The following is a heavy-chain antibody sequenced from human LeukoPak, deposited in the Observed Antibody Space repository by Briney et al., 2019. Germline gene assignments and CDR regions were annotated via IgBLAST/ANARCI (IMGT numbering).Heavy chain of an antibody. J-gene: IGHJ5*02. Sequence: ASVKVSCKASGYTFISYDINWVRQATGQGLEWMGWMNPNSGNTAYAQKFQGRVTMTRNTSISTAYMELSSLRSEDAAVYYCVRDSSGWYHWFDPWGQGTLVTVSS. V-gene: IGHV1-8*01. CDR2: MNPNSGNT. CDR1: GYTFISYD. D-gene: IGHD6-19*01. CDR3: VRDSSGWYHWFDP.